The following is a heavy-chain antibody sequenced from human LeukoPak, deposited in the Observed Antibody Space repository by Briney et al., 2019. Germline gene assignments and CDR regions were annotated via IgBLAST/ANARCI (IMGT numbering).Heavy chain of an antibody. D-gene: IGHD1-26*01. CDR3: ARDRGEGIVGTFDY. V-gene: IGHV4-59*11. J-gene: IGHJ4*02. Sequence: SETLSLTCTVSGDSISNHYWSWVRQPPGKGLVWIGYIFYSGNTHYNPSLKSRVTMSVDTSKNQFSLRLSSVTPADTAVYYCARDRGEGIVGTFDYWGQGTLVTVSS. CDR2: IFYSGNT. CDR1: GDSISNHY.